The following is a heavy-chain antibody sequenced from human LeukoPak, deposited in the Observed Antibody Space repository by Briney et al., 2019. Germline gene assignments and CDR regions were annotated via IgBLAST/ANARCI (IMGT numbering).Heavy chain of an antibody. CDR1: GGSISSGSYY. Sequence: PSETLSLTCTVSGGSISSGSYYWSWIRQPAGKGLEWIGRIYTSGSTNYNPSLKSRVTISVDTSKNQFSLKLSSVTAADTAVYYCARVSDYYDSSGYYEGGDYWGQGTLVTVSS. J-gene: IGHJ4*02. CDR3: ARVSDYYDSSGYYEGGDY. CDR2: IYTSGST. V-gene: IGHV4-61*02. D-gene: IGHD3-22*01.